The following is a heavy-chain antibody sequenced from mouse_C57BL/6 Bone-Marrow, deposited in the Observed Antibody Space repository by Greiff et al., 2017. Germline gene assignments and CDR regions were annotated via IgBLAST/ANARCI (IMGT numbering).Heavy chain of an antibody. Sequence: QVQLQQPGAELVRPGTSVKLSCKASGYTFTSYWMHWVKQRPGQGLEWIGVIDPSDSYTNYNQKFKGKATLTVDTYSSTAYMQRSSLTSEDSAVYYCARGADYYGNGDWYFYVWGTGTTVTVSS. D-gene: IGHD2-1*01. CDR2: IDPSDSYT. V-gene: IGHV1-59*01. J-gene: IGHJ1*03. CDR1: GYTFTSYW. CDR3: ARGADYYGNGDWYFYV.